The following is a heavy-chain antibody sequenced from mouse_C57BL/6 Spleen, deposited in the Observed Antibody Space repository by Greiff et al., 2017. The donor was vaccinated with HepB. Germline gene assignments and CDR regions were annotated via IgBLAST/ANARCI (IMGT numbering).Heavy chain of an antibody. D-gene: IGHD2-3*01. J-gene: IGHJ2*01. Sequence: EVQRVESGGGLVKPGGSLKLSCAASGFTFSDYGMHWVRQAPEKGLEWVAYISSGSSTIYYADTVKGRFTISRDNAKNTLFLQMTSLRSEDTAMYYCARGAYDGYYVPFDYWGQGTTLTVSS. V-gene: IGHV5-17*01. CDR2: ISSGSSTI. CDR3: ARGAYDGYYVPFDY. CDR1: GFTFSDYG.